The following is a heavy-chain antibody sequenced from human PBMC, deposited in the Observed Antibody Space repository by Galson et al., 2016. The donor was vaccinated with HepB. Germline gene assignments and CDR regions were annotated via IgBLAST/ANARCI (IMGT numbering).Heavy chain of an antibody. CDR3: ARGLRGTRLIIFYGMDV. D-gene: IGHD2-8*01. CDR2: INPKTGDT. V-gene: IGHV1-2*04. Sequence: SVKVSCKASGYTFTDYYIHWVRQAPGQGLEWMGWINPKTGDTDLPQKFKGWVTMTRDTSIRTVYVDLRRLRFDDTAVYYCARGLRGTRLIIFYGMDVWGQGTTVTVSS. CDR1: GYTFTDYY. J-gene: IGHJ6*02.